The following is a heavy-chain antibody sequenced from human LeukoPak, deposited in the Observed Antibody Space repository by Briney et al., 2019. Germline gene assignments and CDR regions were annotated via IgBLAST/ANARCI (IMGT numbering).Heavy chain of an antibody. D-gene: IGHD2-15*01. CDR2: ISGYNDNA. J-gene: IGHJ4*02. Sequence: ASVKVSCKASGYSLIRYGISWVRQAPGQGLEWMGWISGYNDNANYAQKLQGRVTMTTDTSTSTGYMELRSLRSDDTAVYYCARDVFHCSGGSCYSGFDYWGQGTRVTVSS. CDR1: GYSLIRYG. V-gene: IGHV1-18*01. CDR3: ARDVFHCSGGSCYSGFDY.